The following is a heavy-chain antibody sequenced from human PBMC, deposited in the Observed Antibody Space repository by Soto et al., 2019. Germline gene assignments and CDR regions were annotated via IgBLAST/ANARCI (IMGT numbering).Heavy chain of an antibody. Sequence: GESLKISCAASGFTFSSYAMSWVRQAPGKGLEWVSAISGSGGSTYYTDSVKGRFTISRDNSKNTLYLQMNSLRAEDTAVYYCAKDPPEDIVVVPYFDYWGQGTLVTVSS. D-gene: IGHD2-2*01. J-gene: IGHJ4*02. CDR1: GFTFSSYA. CDR3: AKDPPEDIVVVPYFDY. V-gene: IGHV3-23*01. CDR2: ISGSGGST.